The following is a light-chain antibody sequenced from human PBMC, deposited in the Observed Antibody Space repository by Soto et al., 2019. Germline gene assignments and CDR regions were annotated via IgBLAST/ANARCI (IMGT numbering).Light chain of an antibody. CDR2: DDS. V-gene: IGLV3-21*02. CDR1: NIGSKS. J-gene: IGLJ1*01. Sequence: SYEQREPPSVSVAPGHTSRITCGGNNIGSKSVHWYQQKPGQAPVLVVYDDSDRPSGIPERFSGSNSGNTATLTISRVEAGDEADYYCQVWDSSRDHYVFGTGTKVTVL. CDR3: QVWDSSRDHYV.